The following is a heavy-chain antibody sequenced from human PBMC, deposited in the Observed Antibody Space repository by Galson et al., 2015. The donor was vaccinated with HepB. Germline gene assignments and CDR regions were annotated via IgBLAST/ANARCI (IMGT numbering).Heavy chain of an antibody. J-gene: IGHJ4*02. CDR1: GGSISSGSYY. D-gene: IGHD4-23*01. V-gene: IGHV4-61*02. CDR3: ARTPLDYYGGKAIF. Sequence: TLSLTCTVSGGSISSGSYYWSWIRQPAGKGLEWIGRIYTSGSTNYNPSLKSRVTISVDTSKNQFSLKLSSVTAADTAVYYCARTPLDYYGGKAIFWGQGTLVTVSS. CDR2: IYTSGST.